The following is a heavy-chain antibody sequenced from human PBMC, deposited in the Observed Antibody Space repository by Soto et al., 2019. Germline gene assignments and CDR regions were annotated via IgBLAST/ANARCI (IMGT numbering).Heavy chain of an antibody. CDR3: ARVFRSGLTYSSSEMDV. V-gene: IGHV3-30-3*01. Sequence: QVQLVESGGGVVQPGRSLRLSCAASGFTFSSYAMHWVRQAPGKGLEWVAVISYDGSNKYYADSVKGRFTISRDNSXNXXYLQMNSLRAEDTAVYYCARVFRSGLTYSSSEMDVWGQGTTVTVSS. J-gene: IGHJ6*02. CDR2: ISYDGSNK. D-gene: IGHD6-6*01. CDR1: GFTFSSYA.